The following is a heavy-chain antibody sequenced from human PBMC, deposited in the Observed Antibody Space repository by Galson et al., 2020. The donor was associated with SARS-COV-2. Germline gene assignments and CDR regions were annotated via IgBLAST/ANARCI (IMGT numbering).Heavy chain of an antibody. CDR1: GFSFTYSW. CDR3: VADIAEAGNGEFDY. D-gene: IGHD6-19*01. J-gene: IGHJ4*02. CDR2: SKSKTSGGTT. Sequence: GESLKISCAASGFSFTYSWMNWVRQAPGKGLEWIGLSKSKTSGGTTEFAAPVKGRFTISRDDSQNMVHLQMNSLKAEDTGVYYCVADIAEAGNGEFDYWAQGTLVTVSS. V-gene: IGHV3-15*01.